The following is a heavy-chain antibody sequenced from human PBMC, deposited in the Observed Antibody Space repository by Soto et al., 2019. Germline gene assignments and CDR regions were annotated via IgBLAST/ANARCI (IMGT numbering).Heavy chain of an antibody. V-gene: IGHV4-38-2*01. J-gene: IGHJ1*01. CDR1: GYSISSGYY. D-gene: IGHD3-22*01. Sequence: SESLSLTCAVSGYSISSGYYWGWIRQPPGKGLEWIGSIYHSGSTYYNPSLKSRVTISVDTSKNQFSLKLSSVTAADTAVYYCADADYYDSSGYWINFQHWGQGTLVTVSS. CDR2: IYHSGST. CDR3: ADADYYDSSGYWINFQH.